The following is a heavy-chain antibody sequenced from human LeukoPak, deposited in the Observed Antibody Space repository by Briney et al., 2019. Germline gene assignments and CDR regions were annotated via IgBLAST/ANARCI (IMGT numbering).Heavy chain of an antibody. CDR2: IKQDGSEK. J-gene: IGHJ6*02. D-gene: IGHD3-10*01. Sequence: GGSLLLSCAASGFTFISYWMSWVRQAPGKGLEWVANIKQDGSEKYYVDSVKGRFTISRDNAKNSLYLQMNSLRAEDTAVYYCARDTMGLRRRITMVRGAPPGYYYYGMGVWGQGTTVTVSS. CDR3: ARDTMGLRRRITMVRGAPPGYYYYGMGV. CDR1: GFTFISYW. V-gene: IGHV3-7*01.